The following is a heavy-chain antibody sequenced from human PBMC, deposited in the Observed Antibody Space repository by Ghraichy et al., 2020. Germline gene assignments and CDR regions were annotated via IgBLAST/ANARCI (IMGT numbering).Heavy chain of an antibody. J-gene: IGHJ4*02. CDR2: IKQDGSEK. D-gene: IGHD1-26*01. V-gene: IGHV3-7*01. CDR3: ARDDGGSSCIDY. CDR1: GFTFSSYW. Sequence: GESLNISCAASGFTFSSYWMSWVRQAPGKGLEWVANIKQDGSEKYYVDSVKGRFTISRDNAKNSLYLQMNSLRAEDTAVYYCARDDGGSSCIDYWGQGTLVTVSS.